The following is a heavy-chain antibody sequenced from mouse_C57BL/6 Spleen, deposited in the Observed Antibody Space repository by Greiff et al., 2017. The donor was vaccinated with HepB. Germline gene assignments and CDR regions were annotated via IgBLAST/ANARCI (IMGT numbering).Heavy chain of an antibody. J-gene: IGHJ2*01. Sequence: VQLQQPGAELVKPGASVKLSCKASGYTFTSYWMQWVKQRPGQGLEWIGEIDPSDSYTNYNQKFKGKATLTVDTSSSTAYMQLSSLTSEDSAVYYCARSGLLYSTFDYWGQGTTLTVSS. D-gene: IGHD2-5*01. CDR1: GYTFTSYW. CDR2: IDPSDSYT. V-gene: IGHV1-50*01. CDR3: ARSGLLYSTFDY.